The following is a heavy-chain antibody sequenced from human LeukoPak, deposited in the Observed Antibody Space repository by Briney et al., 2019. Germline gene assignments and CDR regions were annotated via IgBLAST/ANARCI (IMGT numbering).Heavy chain of an antibody. J-gene: IGHJ4*02. Sequence: PGGSLRLSCVISGFSFSNAWMSWVRQAPGKGLEWVGRIKSKTDGGTTDYAAPVKGRFTISRDDSKNTLYLQMNSLKTEDTAVYYCTTDFRYGDVFDYWGQGTLVTVSS. CDR1: GFSFSNAW. CDR3: TTDFRYGDVFDY. D-gene: IGHD4-17*01. V-gene: IGHV3-15*01. CDR2: IKSKTDGGTT.